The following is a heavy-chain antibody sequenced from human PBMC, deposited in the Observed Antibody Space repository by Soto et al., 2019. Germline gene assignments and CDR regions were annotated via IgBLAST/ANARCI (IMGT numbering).Heavy chain of an antibody. Sequence: PSETLSLTCTVSGGSISSSSYYWGWIRQPPGKGLEWIGSIYYSGSTYYNPSLKSRVTISVDTSKNQFSLKLSSVTAADTAVYYCARQFGSSVPDYWGQRTLVTVSS. CDR2: IYYSGST. CDR1: GGSISSSSYY. D-gene: IGHD6-6*01. V-gene: IGHV4-39*01. J-gene: IGHJ4*02. CDR3: ARQFGSSVPDY.